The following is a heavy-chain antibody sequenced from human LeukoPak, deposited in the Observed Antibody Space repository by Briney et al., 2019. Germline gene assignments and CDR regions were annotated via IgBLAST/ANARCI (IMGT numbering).Heavy chain of an antibody. CDR3: ATYAGSYSKYFQH. CDR2: IYPGDSDT. Sequence: GESLKISCKGSDYSFTNYWICWLIQMPAKGLEWMVIIYPGDSDTRYSPSFQGQVTISADKSISTSYLQWSSLKASDTAMYFCATYAGSYSKYFQHWGQGTLVTVSS. CDR1: DYSFTNYW. J-gene: IGHJ1*01. V-gene: IGHV5-51*01. D-gene: IGHD3-10*01.